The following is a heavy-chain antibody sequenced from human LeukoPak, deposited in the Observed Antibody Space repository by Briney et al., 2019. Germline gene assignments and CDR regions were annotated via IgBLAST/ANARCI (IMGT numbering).Heavy chain of an antibody. CDR1: GYTFTGYY. Sequence: ASVKVSCKASGYTFTGYYMHWVRQAPGQGLEWMGRINPNSGGTNYAQKFQGRVTMTRDTSISTAYMELSRLRSDDTAVYYCARGITIFGVVIDYYYGMDVWGQGTTVTVSS. D-gene: IGHD3-3*01. V-gene: IGHV1-2*06. CDR2: INPNSGGT. CDR3: ARGITIFGVVIDYYYGMDV. J-gene: IGHJ6*02.